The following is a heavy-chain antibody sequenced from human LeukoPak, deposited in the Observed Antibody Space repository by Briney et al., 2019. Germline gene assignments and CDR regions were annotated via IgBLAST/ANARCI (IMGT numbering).Heavy chain of an antibody. D-gene: IGHD3-3*01. V-gene: IGHV3-7*01. CDR2: IKQDGSEK. J-gene: IGHJ4*02. CDR3: ARDTGSNYDFWSGYSN. Sequence: GGALRLSCAASGFTFSRYWMSWVREAPGKGLEWVANIKQDGSEKYYVDPVTGRFTISRDNAKNSLYLQMNSLRAEDTAVYYCARDTGSNYDFWSGYSNWGQGTLVTVSS. CDR1: GFTFSRYW.